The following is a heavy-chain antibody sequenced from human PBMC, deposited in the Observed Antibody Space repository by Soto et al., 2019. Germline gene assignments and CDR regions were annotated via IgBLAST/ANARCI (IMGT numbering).Heavy chain of an antibody. J-gene: IGHJ3*02. Sequence: GGSLRLSCAASGFTFSSYSMNWVRQAPGKGLEWVSSISSSYIYYADSVKGRFTISRDNAKNSLYLQMNSLRAEDTAVYYCARERGSSDAFDIWGQGTMVTVSS. D-gene: IGHD1-26*01. CDR3: ARERGSSDAFDI. V-gene: IGHV3-21*01. CDR1: GFTFSSYS. CDR2: ISSSYI.